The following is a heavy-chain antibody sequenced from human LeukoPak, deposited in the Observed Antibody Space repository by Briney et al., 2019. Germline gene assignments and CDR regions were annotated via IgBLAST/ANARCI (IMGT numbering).Heavy chain of an antibody. J-gene: IGHJ4*02. CDR2: IYPGDSDT. CDR1: GYSFTSYW. V-gene: IGHV5-51*01. Sequence: GESLKISCKGSGYSFTSYWIAWVRQMPGKGLEWMGIIYPGDSDTRYSPSFQGQVTISADKSISTAYLQWSSLKASDTAMYYCARHVVVGVDFWSAYSDYWGQGTLVTVSS. D-gene: IGHD3-3*01. CDR3: ARHVVVGVDFWSAYSDY.